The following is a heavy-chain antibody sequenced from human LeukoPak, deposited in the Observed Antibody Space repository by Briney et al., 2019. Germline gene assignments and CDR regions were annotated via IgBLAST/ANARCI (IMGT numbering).Heavy chain of an antibody. D-gene: IGHD1-26*01. CDR1: GYSFSRYW. CDR2: IYPGDSDT. Sequence: GESLKIFCKGSGYSFSRYWIAWVRQMPGKGLEWMGIIYPGDSDTRYSPSFQGQVTISADKSISTAYLQWSSLKASDTAMYYCARRGPGSYYYFDYWGQGTLVTVSS. CDR3: ARRGPGSYYYFDY. V-gene: IGHV5-51*01. J-gene: IGHJ4*02.